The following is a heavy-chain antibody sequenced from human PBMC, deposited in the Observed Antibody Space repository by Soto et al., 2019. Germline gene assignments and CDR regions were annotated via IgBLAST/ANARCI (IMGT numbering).Heavy chain of an antibody. CDR2: ISYDGSNK. J-gene: IGHJ6*02. V-gene: IGHV3-30*18. CDR3: AKDAPLYGGRFFDYYYGMDV. CDR1: GFTFSSYG. D-gene: IGHD5-12*01. Sequence: ESGGGVVQPGRSLRLSCAASGFTFSSYGMHWVRQAPGKGLEWVAVISYDGSNKYYADSVKGRFTISRDNSKNTLYLQMNSLRAEDTAVYYCAKDAPLYGGRFFDYYYGMDVWGQGTTVTVSS.